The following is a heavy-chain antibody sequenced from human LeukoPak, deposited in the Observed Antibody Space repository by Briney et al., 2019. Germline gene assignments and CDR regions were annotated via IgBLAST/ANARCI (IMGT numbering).Heavy chain of an antibody. V-gene: IGHV3-9*01. J-gene: IGHJ3*02. D-gene: IGHD3-22*01. CDR3: AKDIGPAYDSSGSIPRIFDI. CDR1: GFNFSNYW. CDR2: ISWNSGSI. Sequence: QTGGSLRLSCAASGFNFSNYWMSWVRQAPGKGLEWVSGISWNSGSIGYADSVKGRFTISRDNAKNCLYLQMNSLRAEDTALYYCAKDIGPAYDSSGSIPRIFDIWGQGTMVTVPS.